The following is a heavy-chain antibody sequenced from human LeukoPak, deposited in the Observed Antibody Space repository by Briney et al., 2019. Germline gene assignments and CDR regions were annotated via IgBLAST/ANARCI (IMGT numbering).Heavy chain of an antibody. J-gene: IGHJ6*03. D-gene: IGHD3-3*02. CDR2: ISGSGSRT. V-gene: IGHV3-23*01. Sequence: GGSLRLSCAASGLTFRNYLVTWVRQAPGKGLEWVSGISGSGSRTYYADSVKGRFTISRDNFKNTLYLQMNSVRAEDTAVYYCATDSIFGVVIDYYYYMDVWGKGTTVIVSS. CDR3: ATDSIFGVVIDYYYYMDV. CDR1: GLTFRNYL.